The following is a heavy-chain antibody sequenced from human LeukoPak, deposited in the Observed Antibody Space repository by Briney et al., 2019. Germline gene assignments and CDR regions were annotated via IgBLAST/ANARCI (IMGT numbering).Heavy chain of an antibody. Sequence: PSETLSLTCTVSGGSVSSGSYYWSWIRQPPGKGLGWIAYIYYSGSTNYNPSLKSRVTISVDTSKNQFSLKLSSVTAADTAVYYCARVAVVRGLMYFDYWGQGTLVTVSS. CDR3: ARVAVVRGLMYFDY. D-gene: IGHD3-10*01. CDR1: GGSVSSGSYY. J-gene: IGHJ4*02. CDR2: IYYSGST. V-gene: IGHV4-61*01.